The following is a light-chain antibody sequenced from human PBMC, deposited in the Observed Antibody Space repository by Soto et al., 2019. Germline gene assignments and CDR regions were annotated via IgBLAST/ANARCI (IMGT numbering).Light chain of an antibody. V-gene: IGKV3-20*01. CDR1: QNIPSNY. Sequence: EIVLTQSPGTLSLSPGERATLSCRTSQNIPSNYLAWYQQKPGQAPRLLIYGASSRATGIPDRFSGSGSGTDFTLTISRLEPEDFAVYHCQQYGASPWTFGQGTNVEIK. J-gene: IGKJ1*01. CDR3: QQYGASPWT. CDR2: GAS.